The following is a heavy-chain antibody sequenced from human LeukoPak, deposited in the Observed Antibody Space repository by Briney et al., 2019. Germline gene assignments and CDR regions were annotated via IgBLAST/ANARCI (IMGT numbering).Heavy chain of an antibody. V-gene: IGHV4-39*01. CDR3: ARHGYYYYTSGYFGY. J-gene: IGHJ4*02. Sequence: SETLSLTCTVSGGSISSSFYYWGWLRQPPGKGLEWIGSTYYSVTTYYKPSLKSRVSVSVDTSKNQLSLNLTSVTAADTALYYCARHGYYYYTSGYFGYWGQGILVTVSS. D-gene: IGHD3-22*01. CDR2: TYYSVTT. CDR1: GGSISSSFYY.